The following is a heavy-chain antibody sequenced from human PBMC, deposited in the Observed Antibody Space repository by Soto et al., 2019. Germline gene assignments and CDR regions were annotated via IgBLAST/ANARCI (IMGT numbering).Heavy chain of an antibody. J-gene: IGHJ3*02. CDR1: GFTFSSYA. CDR3: AKAPDPNDAFDI. Sequence: GGSLRLSCAASGFTFSSYAVSWVRQAPGKGLEWVSAISGSGGSTYYADSVKGRFTISRDNSKNTLYLQMNSLRAEDTAVYYCAKAPDPNDAFDIWGQGTMVTVSS. CDR2: ISGSGGST. V-gene: IGHV3-23*01.